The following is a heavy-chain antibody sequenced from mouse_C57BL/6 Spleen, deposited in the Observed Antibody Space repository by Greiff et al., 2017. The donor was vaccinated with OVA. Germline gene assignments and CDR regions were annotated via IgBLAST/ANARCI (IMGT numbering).Heavy chain of an antibody. CDR1: GFTFSSYA. V-gene: IGHV5-4*01. CDR2: ISAGGSYT. J-gene: IGHJ2*01. CDR3: ARERAGTFDY. D-gene: IGHD4-1*01. Sequence: EVQVVESGGGLVKPGGSLKLSCAASGFTFSSYAMSWVRQTPEKRLEWVATISAGGSYTNYPDKVKGRFTLSRDNANNTLYLHMRHLKSEDTAMYYCARERAGTFDYWGQGTTLTVSS.